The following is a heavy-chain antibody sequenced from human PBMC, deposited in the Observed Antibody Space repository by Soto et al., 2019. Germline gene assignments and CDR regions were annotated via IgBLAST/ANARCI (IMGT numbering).Heavy chain of an antibody. V-gene: IGHV4-31*03. Sequence: QVQLQESDAGLVKASQTLSLTCTVSGGSVSSGAYYWTWLRQRPGKALGRIGYIYYSGSTYYSPSLKSRRSISLDTSKNQFSLRLSSVTAADTAMYYCARARLRAVYALDIWGQGTMVTVSS. D-gene: IGHD5-12*01. CDR3: ARARLRAVYALDI. CDR1: GGSVSSGAYY. CDR2: IYYSGST. J-gene: IGHJ3*02.